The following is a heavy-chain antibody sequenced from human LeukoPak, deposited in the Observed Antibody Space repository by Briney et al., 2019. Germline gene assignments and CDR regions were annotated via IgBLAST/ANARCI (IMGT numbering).Heavy chain of an antibody. D-gene: IGHD2/OR15-2a*01. CDR3: ASYLTSIPSGMDV. Sequence: GGSLRLSCAASGFXFSSFWMHWVRQAPGKGLGWVSRISTDWSRTAYADSVKGRFTISRDNGKNTLYLQMNSLRAEDTAVYYCASYLTSIPSGMDVWGQGTSVTVSS. J-gene: IGHJ6*02. CDR1: GFXFSSFW. CDR2: ISTDWSRT. V-gene: IGHV3-74*01.